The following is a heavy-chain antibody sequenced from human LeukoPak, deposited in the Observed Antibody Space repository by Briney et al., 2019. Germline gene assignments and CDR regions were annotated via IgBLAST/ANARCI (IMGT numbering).Heavy chain of an antibody. CDR3: ASTAMVRNYYYYMDV. D-gene: IGHD5-18*01. V-gene: IGHV1-69*05. J-gene: IGHJ6*03. CDR2: IIPIFGTA. Sequence: SVKVSCKASGGTFISYAISWVRQAPGQGVEWMGRIIPIFGTANYAQKFQGRVTITTDESTSTAYMELSSLRSEDTAVYYCASTAMVRNYYYYMDVWGKGTTVTVSS. CDR1: GGTFISYA.